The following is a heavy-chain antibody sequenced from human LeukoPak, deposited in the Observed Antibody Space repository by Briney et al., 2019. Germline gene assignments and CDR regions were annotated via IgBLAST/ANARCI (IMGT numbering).Heavy chain of an antibody. D-gene: IGHD6-13*01. Sequence: GGSLRLSCAASGFTFSSYSMNWVRQAPGKGLEWVSYIDLSGSTLYYADSVKGRFTISRDNSKNTLYLQMNSLRAEDTAVYYCANAGRDSSSTISCGMDVWGQGTTVTVSS. CDR1: GFTFSSYS. J-gene: IGHJ6*02. V-gene: IGHV3-48*01. CDR3: ANAGRDSSSTISCGMDV. CDR2: IDLSGSTL.